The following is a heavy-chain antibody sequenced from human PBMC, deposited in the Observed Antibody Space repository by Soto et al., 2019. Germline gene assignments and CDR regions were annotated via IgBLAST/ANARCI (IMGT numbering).Heavy chain of an antibody. CDR2: IYHSGIT. CDR3: ARGNGIASRPADY. D-gene: IGHD6-13*01. V-gene: IGHV4-38-2*02. Sequence: SETLSLTCTVSGYSIRNGYYWGWIRQPPGKGLEWIGTIYHSGITNYNPSLKSRVTISEGASKNQFSLKLSSVTAADTAVYYCARGNGIASRPADYWGQGTLVTVSS. CDR1: GYSIRNGYY. J-gene: IGHJ4*02.